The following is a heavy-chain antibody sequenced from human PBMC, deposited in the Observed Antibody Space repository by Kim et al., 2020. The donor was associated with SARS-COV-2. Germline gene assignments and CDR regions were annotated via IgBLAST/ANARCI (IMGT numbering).Heavy chain of an antibody. J-gene: IGHJ3*02. CDR1: GFTFSSYA. Sequence: GGSLRLSCAASGFTFSSYAMSWVRQAPGKGLEWVSAISGSGGSTYYADSVKGRFTISRDNSKNTLYLQMNSLRAEDTAVYYCARGYCSSTSCYGPNYDILTGYYHSPSDAFDIWGQGTMVTVSS. V-gene: IGHV3-23*01. CDR2: ISGSGGST. CDR3: ARGYCSSTSCYGPNYDILTGYYHSPSDAFDI. D-gene: IGHD2-2*01.